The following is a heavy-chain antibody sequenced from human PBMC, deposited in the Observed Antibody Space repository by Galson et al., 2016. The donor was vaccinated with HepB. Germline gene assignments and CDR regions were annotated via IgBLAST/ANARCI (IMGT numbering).Heavy chain of an antibody. J-gene: IGHJ4*02. Sequence: SLRLSCETSGFPLRRNWMQWVRQTPGKGLVWVSRISKDGSRAGYADSVKGRFTVFRDNAKNTVYLQMNSLRVEDTAVYYCAREEATVATATDQWGQGTLVTVSS. D-gene: IGHD4-17*01. CDR3: AREEATVATATDQ. V-gene: IGHV3-74*01. CDR2: ISKDGSRA. CDR1: GFPLRRNW.